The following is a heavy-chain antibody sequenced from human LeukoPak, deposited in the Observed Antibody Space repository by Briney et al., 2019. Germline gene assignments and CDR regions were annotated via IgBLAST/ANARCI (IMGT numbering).Heavy chain of an antibody. D-gene: IGHD3-3*01. CDR1: GFTFSSYS. CDR3: ARDLRYDFWSGYAPSDY. Sequence: GGSLRLSCAASGFTFSSYSMNWVRQAPGKGLEWVSYISSSSSTIYYADSVKGRFTISRDNAKNSLYLQMNSLRAEGTAVYYCARDLRYDFWSGYAPSDYWGQGTLVTVSS. J-gene: IGHJ4*02. V-gene: IGHV3-48*01. CDR2: ISSSSSTI.